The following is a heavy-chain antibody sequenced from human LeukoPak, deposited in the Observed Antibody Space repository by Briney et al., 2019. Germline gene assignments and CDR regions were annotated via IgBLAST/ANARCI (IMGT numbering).Heavy chain of an antibody. J-gene: IGHJ4*02. CDR2: IGGTGGTT. V-gene: IGHV3-23*01. CDR3: AKAQPLHSSGPFDY. D-gene: IGHD3-10*01. CDR1: GFTFSNYA. Sequence: GGSLRLSCAASGFTFSNYAMSWVRQAPGKGPEWVSTIGGTGGTTYYADSVKGRFTVSRDNSKNTLFLQMNSLRAEDTAVYYCAKAQPLHSSGPFDYWGQGSLVTVSS.